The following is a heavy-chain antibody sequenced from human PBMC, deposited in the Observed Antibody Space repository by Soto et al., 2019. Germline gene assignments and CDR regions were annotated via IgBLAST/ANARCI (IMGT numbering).Heavy chain of an antibody. CDR2: YSGTS. Sequence: QVQLQESGPGLVKPSETLSLTCTVSGASISRDHWNWIRQPPGKGLEWIGEYSGTSNYNPSLRSRVTISVDTSNNQVSLKLSSVTAADTAVYYCATYTAGGGGRGYWGQRTLVTVSS. V-gene: IGHV4-59*08. CDR3: ATYTAGGGGRGY. J-gene: IGHJ4*02. D-gene: IGHD3-16*01. CDR1: GASISRDH.